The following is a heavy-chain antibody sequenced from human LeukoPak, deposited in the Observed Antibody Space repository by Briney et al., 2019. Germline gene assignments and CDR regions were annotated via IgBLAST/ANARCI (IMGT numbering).Heavy chain of an antibody. Sequence: GGSLRLSCAASGFIFDDYAMHWVRQAPGKGLEWVSGISWNSGSIGYADSVKGRFTISRDNAKNSLYLQMNSLRAEDTALYYCAKDLERGRYYYYGMDVWGQGTTVTVSS. V-gene: IGHV3-9*01. CDR3: AKDLERGRYYYYGMDV. J-gene: IGHJ6*02. CDR2: ISWNSGSI. CDR1: GFIFDDYA. D-gene: IGHD1-1*01.